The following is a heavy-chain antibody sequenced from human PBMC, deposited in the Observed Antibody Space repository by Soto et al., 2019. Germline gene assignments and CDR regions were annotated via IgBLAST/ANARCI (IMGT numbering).Heavy chain of an antibody. V-gene: IGHV1-69*01. CDR3: ARAPYYYDSSGYYYWFDP. Sequence: HVQLVQSGAEVKKPGSSVKVSCKASGGTFSSYAISWVRQAPGQGLEWMGGIIPIFGTANYAQKFQGRVTITADESTSTAYMELSSLRSEDTAVYYCARAPYYYDSSGYYYWFDPWGQGTLVTVSS. D-gene: IGHD3-22*01. J-gene: IGHJ5*02. CDR2: IIPIFGTA. CDR1: GGTFSSYA.